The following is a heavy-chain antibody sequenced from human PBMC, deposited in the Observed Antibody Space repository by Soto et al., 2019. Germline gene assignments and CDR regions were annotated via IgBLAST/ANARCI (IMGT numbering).Heavy chain of an antibody. CDR1: GLSLNNGGLD. D-gene: IGHD6-6*01. V-gene: IGHV2-26*01. Sequence: SGPTLVNPTETLTLTCTVSGLSLNNGGLDVSWIREPPGKTLEWLAHIFSNDDKSYSTSLKSRLTIYQDTSRSQVVLTMTNMDPVDTATYYCADALYSSSSPFDYWGQGTLVTVSS. CDR2: IFSNDDK. J-gene: IGHJ4*02. CDR3: ADALYSSSSPFDY.